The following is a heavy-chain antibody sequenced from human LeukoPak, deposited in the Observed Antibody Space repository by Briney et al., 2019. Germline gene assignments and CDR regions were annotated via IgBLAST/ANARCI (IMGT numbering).Heavy chain of an antibody. CDR3: ARDRGWNDYYGMDV. CDR1: GGSFSSGSYY. Sequence: SETLSLTCTVSGGSFSSGSYYWSWIRQPPGKGLEWIGYIYYSGSTNYNPSLKSRVTISVDTSKNQFSLKLSSVTAADTAVYYCARDRGWNDYYGMDVWGQGTTVTVSS. V-gene: IGHV4-61*01. J-gene: IGHJ6*02. D-gene: IGHD1-1*01. CDR2: IYYSGST.